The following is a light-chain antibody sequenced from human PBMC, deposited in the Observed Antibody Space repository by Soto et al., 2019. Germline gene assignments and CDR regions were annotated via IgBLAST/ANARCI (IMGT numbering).Light chain of an antibody. CDR3: CSFAGSYSWV. Sequence: QSALTQPRSVSGSPGQSVTISCTGTSSDIGDYDYVSWFQQHPGRAPRLIIFDVSKRPSGVPDRFSGSKSGSTASLTISGLQAEDESDYYCCSFAGSYSWVFGGGTKLTVL. CDR2: DVS. CDR1: SSDIGDYDY. V-gene: IGLV2-11*01. J-gene: IGLJ3*02.